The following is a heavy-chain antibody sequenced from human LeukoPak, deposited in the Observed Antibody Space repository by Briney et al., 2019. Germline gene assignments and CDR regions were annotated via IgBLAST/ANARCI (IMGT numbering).Heavy chain of an antibody. CDR2: IYYSGST. D-gene: IGHD1-1*01. V-gene: IGHV4-59*01. Sequence: SETLSLTCTVSGGSISSYYWSWIRQPPGKELEWIGYIYYSGSTNYNPSLKSRVTISVDTSKNQFSLKLSSVTAADTAVYYCARANWSYGMDVWGKGTTVTVSS. CDR1: GGSISSYY. J-gene: IGHJ6*04. CDR3: ARANWSYGMDV.